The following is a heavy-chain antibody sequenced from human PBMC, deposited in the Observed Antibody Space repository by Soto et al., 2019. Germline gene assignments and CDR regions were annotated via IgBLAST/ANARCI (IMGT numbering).Heavy chain of an antibody. Sequence: GASLKISCQTSGYSFNTYWIAWVRQMPGKGLERIGIIYPYDSVTIYGPSIHGHVTISADNSISTADLQWSSLKASDTAIYYDARHEQYKNYDCGMDDWGQGSTVAVSS. CDR1: GYSFNTYW. D-gene: IGHD1-1*01. CDR3: ARHEQYKNYDCGMDD. V-gene: IGHV5-51*01. J-gene: IGHJ6*02. CDR2: IYPYDSVT.